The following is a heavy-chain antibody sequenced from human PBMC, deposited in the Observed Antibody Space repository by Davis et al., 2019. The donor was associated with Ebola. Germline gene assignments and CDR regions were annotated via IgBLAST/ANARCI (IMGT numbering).Heavy chain of an antibody. CDR1: GFTFSDYY. V-gene: IGHV3-11*06. J-gene: IGHJ4*02. D-gene: IGHD3-9*01. Sequence: GESLKISCAASGFTFSDYYMSWIRQAPGKGLEWVSYISSSSSYTNYADSVKGRFTISRDNAKNSLYLQMNSLRAEDTAVYYCARRGYDILTGYRYLDYWGQGTLVTVSS. CDR3: ARRGYDILTGYRYLDY. CDR2: ISSSSSYT.